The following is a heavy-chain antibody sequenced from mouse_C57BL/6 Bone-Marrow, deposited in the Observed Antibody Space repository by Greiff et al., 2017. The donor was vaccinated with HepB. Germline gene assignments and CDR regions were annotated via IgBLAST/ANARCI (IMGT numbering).Heavy chain of an antibody. CDR2: INPSSGYT. D-gene: IGHD1-1*01. Sequence: QVQLQQSGAELARPGASVKMSCKASGYTFTSYTMHWVKQRPGQGLEWIGDINPSSGYTKYNQKFKDKATLTADKSSSTAYMQLSSLTSEDSAVSYCASSWPWFAYWGQGTLVTVSA. CDR3: ASSWPWFAY. J-gene: IGHJ3*01. V-gene: IGHV1-4*01. CDR1: GYTFTSYT.